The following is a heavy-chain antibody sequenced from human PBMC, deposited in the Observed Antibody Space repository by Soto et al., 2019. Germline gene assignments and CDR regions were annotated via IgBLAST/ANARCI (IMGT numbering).Heavy chain of an antibody. V-gene: IGHV4-34*01. CDR2: INHSGST. Sequence: SETLSLTCAVYGGSFSGYYWSWIRQPPGKGLEWIGEINHSGSTNYNPSLKSRVTISVDTSKNQFSLKLSSVTAADTAVYYCATSNWFDPWGQGILVTVSS. CDR3: ATSNWFDP. CDR1: GGSFSGYY. J-gene: IGHJ5*02.